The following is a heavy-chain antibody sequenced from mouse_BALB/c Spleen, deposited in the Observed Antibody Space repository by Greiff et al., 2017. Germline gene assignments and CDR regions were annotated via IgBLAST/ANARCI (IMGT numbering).Heavy chain of an antibody. D-gene: IGHD2-4*01. CDR2: ISSGGSYT. V-gene: IGHV5-9-4*01. CDR1: GFTFSSYA. Sequence: EVQGVESGGGLVKPGGSLKLSCAASGFTFSSYAMSWVRQSPEKRLEWVAEISSGGSYTYYPDTVTGRFTISRDNAKNTLYLEMSSLRSEDTAMYYCARITTYAMDYWGQGTSVTVSS. J-gene: IGHJ4*01. CDR3: ARITTYAMDY.